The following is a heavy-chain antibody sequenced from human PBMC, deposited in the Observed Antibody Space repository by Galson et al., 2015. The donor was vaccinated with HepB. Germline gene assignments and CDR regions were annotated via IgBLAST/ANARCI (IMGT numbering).Heavy chain of an antibody. CDR1: GYTFTSYA. Sequence: SVKVSCKASGYTFTSYAMHWVRQAPGQRLEWMGWINAGNGNTKYSQKFQGRVTITRDTSASTAYMELSSLRSEDTAVYYCARGDCSGGSCSYYYYGMDVWGQGTTVTVSS. CDR2: INAGNGNT. D-gene: IGHD2-15*01. J-gene: IGHJ6*02. CDR3: ARGDCSGGSCSYYYYGMDV. V-gene: IGHV1-3*01.